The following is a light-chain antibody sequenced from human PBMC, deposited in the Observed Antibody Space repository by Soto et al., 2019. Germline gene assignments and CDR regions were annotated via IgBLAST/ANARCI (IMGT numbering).Light chain of an antibody. V-gene: IGKV3-20*01. CDR2: GAS. CDR3: QQYHSWPPRT. J-gene: IGKJ1*01. CDR1: QSVSSSY. Sequence: EIVLTQSPCTLSLSPGEGATLSCRASQSVSSSYIAWYQQRPGQTPSLLIYGASTRATGIPDRFSGSGSGTEFTLTISSLQSEDFAVYYCQQYHSWPPRTFGQGTKVDIK.